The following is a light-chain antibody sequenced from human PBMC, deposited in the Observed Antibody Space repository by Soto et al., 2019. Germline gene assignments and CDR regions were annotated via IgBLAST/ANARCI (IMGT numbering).Light chain of an antibody. Sequence: QLVLTQPPSASGTPGQRVTISCSGSSSNIGRNTVNWYHHLPGTAPKLLIYSSNRRPSGVPDRFSGSKSGTSASLAISGLQSEDEADYYCEAWDDSLNSPVFGGGTKVTVL. V-gene: IGLV1-44*01. CDR2: SSN. CDR1: SSNIGRNT. CDR3: EAWDDSLNSPV. J-gene: IGLJ2*01.